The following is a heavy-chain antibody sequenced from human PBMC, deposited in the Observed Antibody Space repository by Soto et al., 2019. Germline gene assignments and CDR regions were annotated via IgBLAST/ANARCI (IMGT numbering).Heavy chain of an antibody. Sequence: GESLKISCKSSGYIFSKYWIGWVRQMPGRGLEWMGIIYPGDSDTRYSPSFQGQVTISADKSITTAYLQWRSLKASDTAIYYCVVYSSSSGRHFDYWGQGTLVTVSS. J-gene: IGHJ4*02. CDR1: GYIFSKYW. D-gene: IGHD6-6*01. CDR2: IYPGDSDT. CDR3: VVYSSSSGRHFDY. V-gene: IGHV5-51*01.